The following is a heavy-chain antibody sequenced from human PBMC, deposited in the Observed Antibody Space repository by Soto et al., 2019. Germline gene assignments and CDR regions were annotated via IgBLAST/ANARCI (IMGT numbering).Heavy chain of an antibody. V-gene: IGHV4-31*03. CDR2: IYYSGST. CDR1: GGSISSGGYY. CDR3: ATSRPVLYDILTGYYPPHNWFDP. J-gene: IGHJ5*02. Sequence: TVSGGSISSGGYYWSWIRQHPGKGLEWIGYIYYSGSTYYNPSLKSRVTISVDTSKNQFSLKLSSVTAADTAVYYCATSRPVLYDILTGYYPPHNWFDPRGQGSLCTVSS. D-gene: IGHD3-9*01.